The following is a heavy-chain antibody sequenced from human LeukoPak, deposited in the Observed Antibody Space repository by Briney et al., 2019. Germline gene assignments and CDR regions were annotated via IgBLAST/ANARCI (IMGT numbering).Heavy chain of an antibody. Sequence: GGSLRLSCAASGFTSGFTFDDYGMNWVRQVPGKGLEWVSGISRDGGRTGYADSVQGRFTISRDNSRNSLHLQMNSLRVEDTAFYYCVKDSSYDFWSGYYKGFDNWGQGTLVTVSS. D-gene: IGHD3-3*01. CDR3: VKDSSYDFWSGYYKGFDN. CDR2: ISRDGGRT. V-gene: IGHV3-20*04. J-gene: IGHJ4*02. CDR1: GFTFDDYG.